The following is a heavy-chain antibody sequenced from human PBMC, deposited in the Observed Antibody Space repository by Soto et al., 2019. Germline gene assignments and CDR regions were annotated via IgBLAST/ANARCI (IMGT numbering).Heavy chain of an antibody. V-gene: IGHV3-53*04. Sequence: GGSLRLSCAASGFTVSSNYMSWVRQAPGKGLEWVSVIYSGGSTYYADSVKGRFTISRHNSKNTLYLQMNSLRAEDTAVYYCASGPSYYDFWSGDYYMDVWGKGTTVTVSS. D-gene: IGHD3-3*01. CDR1: GFTVSSNY. J-gene: IGHJ6*03. CDR3: ASGPSYYDFWSGDYYMDV. CDR2: IYSGGST.